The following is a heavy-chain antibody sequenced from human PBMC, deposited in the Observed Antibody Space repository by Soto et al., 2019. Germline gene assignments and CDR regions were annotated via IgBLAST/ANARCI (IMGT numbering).Heavy chain of an antibody. CDR2: MKSSDSTV. Sequence: PRLTCAASAFTSSSYTTKWTRQAPATSPAWLSYMKSSDSTVDYAHTVNARYITSRDNAKNSLYLQINSLRDVDTAVYYGARDYVDYYELWGGYHGWFDPWGQGTLVTVSS. V-gene: IGHV3-48*02. CDR3: ARDYVDYYELWGGYHGWFDP. CDR1: AFTSSSYT. J-gene: IGHJ5*02. D-gene: IGHD3-3*01.